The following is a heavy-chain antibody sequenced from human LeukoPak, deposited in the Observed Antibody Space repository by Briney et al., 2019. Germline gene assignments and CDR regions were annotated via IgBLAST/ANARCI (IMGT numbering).Heavy chain of an antibody. CDR2: IKQDGSEK. D-gene: IGHD5-18*01. CDR3: ARDSVDTARGKGVYYYYYYMDV. Sequence: PGGSLRLSCAASGFTFSSYSMNWVRQAPGKGLEWVANIKQDGSEKYYVDSVKGRFTISRDNAKNSLYLQMNSLRAEDTAVYYCARDSVDTARGKGVYYYYYYMDVWGKGTTVTVSS. CDR1: GFTFSSYS. V-gene: IGHV3-7*01. J-gene: IGHJ6*03.